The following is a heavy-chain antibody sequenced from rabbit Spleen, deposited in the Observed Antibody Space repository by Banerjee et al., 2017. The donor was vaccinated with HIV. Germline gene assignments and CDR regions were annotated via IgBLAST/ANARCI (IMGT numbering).Heavy chain of an antibody. J-gene: IGHJ4*01. CDR2: IDPVFSYT. CDR3: VREAGYAGYGDGNL. CDR1: GIDFTNYG. Sequence: QLKETGGGLVQPGGSLTLSCTASGIDFTNYGITWVRQAPGKGLEWIGYIDPVFSYTYYASWVNGRFTISSHNAQNTLFLQLNSLTAADTATYFCVREAGYAGYGDGNLWGPGTLVTVS. V-gene: IGHV1S7*01. D-gene: IGHD7-1*01.